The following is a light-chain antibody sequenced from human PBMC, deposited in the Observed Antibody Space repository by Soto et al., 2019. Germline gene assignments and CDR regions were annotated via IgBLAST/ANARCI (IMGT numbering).Light chain of an antibody. CDR1: QNIDHW. V-gene: IGKV1-5*01. CDR3: QRYNSYSRT. CDR2: DAS. J-gene: IGKJ1*01. Sequence: DIQMTQSPSTLSASVGDRVTITCRASQNIDHWLAWYQHKPGKAPKFLIYDASILESGVPSRFSGSGSGTECTLTISSLQPDDFATYYCQRYNSYSRTFGQGTKVEIK.